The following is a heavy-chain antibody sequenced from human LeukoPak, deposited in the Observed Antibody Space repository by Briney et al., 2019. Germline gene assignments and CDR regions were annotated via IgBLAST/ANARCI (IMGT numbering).Heavy chain of an antibody. CDR2: INHSGST. CDR1: GASFSGYY. Sequence: SETLSLTCAVYGASFSGYYWSWIRQPPGKGLEWIGEINHSGSTNYNPSLKSRVTISVDTSKNQFSLKLSSVTAADTAVYYCARGRLPYPTYYYYYMDVWGKGTTVTVSS. CDR3: ARGRLPYPTYYYYYMDV. V-gene: IGHV4-34*01. D-gene: IGHD3-16*01. J-gene: IGHJ6*03.